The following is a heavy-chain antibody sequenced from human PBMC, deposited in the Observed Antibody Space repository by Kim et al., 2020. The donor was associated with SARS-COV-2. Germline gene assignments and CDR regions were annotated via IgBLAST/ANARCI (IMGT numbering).Heavy chain of an antibody. D-gene: IGHD1-1*01. CDR3: ARLVGSSIENFDF. CDR1: GGSISPYY. V-gene: IGHV4-59*13. CDR2: IYYSGRT. Sequence: SETLSLTCTVSGGSISPYYWSWIRQPPGKGLEWIGYIYYSGRTNYKSSLRSRVTMSVDTSKNQFSLKLSSVTAADTAVYYCARLVGSSIENFDFWGQGTLVTVSS. J-gene: IGHJ4*02.